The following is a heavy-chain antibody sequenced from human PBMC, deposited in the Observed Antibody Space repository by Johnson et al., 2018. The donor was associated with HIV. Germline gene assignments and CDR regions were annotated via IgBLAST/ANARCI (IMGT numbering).Heavy chain of an antibody. V-gene: IGHV3-30-3*01. CDR2: ISYDGSNN. CDR1: GFTFSSYA. J-gene: IGHJ3*02. D-gene: IGHD5-18*01. CDR3: ARIRMGYSYAHDAFDI. Sequence: VQLVESGGGVVQPGRSLRLSCAASGFTFSSYAMHWVRQAPGKGLEWVAVISYDGSNNYYADYVKGRFTIARDNSKNTLSLQMYSLGAEDTAGYYCARIRMGYSYAHDAFDIWGQGTMVTVSS.